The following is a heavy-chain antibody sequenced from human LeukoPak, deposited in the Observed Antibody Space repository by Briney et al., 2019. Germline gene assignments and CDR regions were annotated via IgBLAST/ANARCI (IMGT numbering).Heavy chain of an antibody. CDR2: ISGSGGST. D-gene: IGHD3-22*01. Sequence: GGSLRLSCAASGFTFSSYAMSWVRQAPGKGLEWVSAISGSGGSTYYADSVKGRFTISRDNSKNTQYLQMNSLRAEATPVYYCAKEDDSSGSIGYCMDVWGQGTTVTVSS. J-gene: IGHJ6*02. CDR1: GFTFSSYA. V-gene: IGHV3-23*01. CDR3: AKEDDSSGSIGYCMDV.